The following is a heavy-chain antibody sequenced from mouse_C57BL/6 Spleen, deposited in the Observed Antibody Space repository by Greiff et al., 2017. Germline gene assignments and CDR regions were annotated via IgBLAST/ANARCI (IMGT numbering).Heavy chain of an antibody. V-gene: IGHV1-52*01. CDR1: GYTFTSYW. CDR2: IDPSDSET. D-gene: IGHD2-5*01. Sequence: QVQLKQPGAELVRPGSSVKLSCKASGYTFTSYWMHWVKQRPIQGLEWIGNIDPSDSETHYNQKFKDKATLTVDKSSSTAYMQLSSLTSEDSAVYYGARRYYSNYGYFDVWGTGTTVTVSS. J-gene: IGHJ1*03. CDR3: ARRYYSNYGYFDV.